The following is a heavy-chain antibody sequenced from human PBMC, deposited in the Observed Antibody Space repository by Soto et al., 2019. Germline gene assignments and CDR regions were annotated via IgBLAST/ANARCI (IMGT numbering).Heavy chain of an antibody. CDR1: GFTVDSYS. CDR2: IITDGSNT. J-gene: IGHJ4*02. Sequence: GGSLRLSCAAAGFTVDSYSINWVRQAPGKGLVWVSRIITDGSNTSYADSVKGRFTISRDNAKNMVFLQMNSLRADDTAVYYCARAGLDYWGQGTLVTVSS. V-gene: IGHV3-74*01. CDR3: ARAGLDY.